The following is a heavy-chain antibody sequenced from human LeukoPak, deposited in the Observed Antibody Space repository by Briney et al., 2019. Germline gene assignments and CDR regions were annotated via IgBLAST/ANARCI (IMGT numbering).Heavy chain of an antibody. CDR3: ARDPKRINY. CDR2: IYYSGST. D-gene: IGHD3-10*01. Sequence: PSETLSLTCTVSGGSISSYYWSWIRQPPGKGLEWIGYIYYSGSTNYNPSLKSRVTISVDTSKNQFSLKLSSVTAADTAVYYCARDPKRINYWGQGTLVTVSS. CDR1: GGSISSYY. V-gene: IGHV4-59*01. J-gene: IGHJ4*02.